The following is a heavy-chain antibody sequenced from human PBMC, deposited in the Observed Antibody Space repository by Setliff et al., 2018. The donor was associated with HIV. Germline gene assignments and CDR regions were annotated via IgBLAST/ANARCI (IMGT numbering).Heavy chain of an antibody. D-gene: IGHD6-19*01. Sequence: SETLSLTCTVSGDSISSGGYYWSWIRQPAGQGLERIGRIYTSGNTNYNPSTNYNPSLKSRITISLETSRNQFSLRVTSVTATDTAVYYCTRQSPVAGSGAFDIWGQGTMVT. V-gene: IGHV4-61*02. CDR3: TRQSPVAGSGAFDI. CDR1: GDSISSGGYY. CDR2: IYTSGNTNYNPST. J-gene: IGHJ3*02.